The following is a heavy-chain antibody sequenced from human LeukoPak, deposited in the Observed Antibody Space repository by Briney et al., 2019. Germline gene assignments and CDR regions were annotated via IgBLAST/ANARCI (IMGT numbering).Heavy chain of an antibody. CDR1: EYSLSDLS. V-gene: IGHV1-24*01. CDR2: FDSENNKM. D-gene: IGHD6-19*01. CDR3: ATDRVHRSSGRSWGFFDY. Sequence: ASVKVSCKISEYSLSDLSIHWVREAPGEGLEWIGGFDSENNKMVYSQRFQGRVTMTEDTSADTAYMDLTSLRSEDTAVYFCATDRVHRSSGRSWGFFDYWGQGTLVIVSS. J-gene: IGHJ4*02.